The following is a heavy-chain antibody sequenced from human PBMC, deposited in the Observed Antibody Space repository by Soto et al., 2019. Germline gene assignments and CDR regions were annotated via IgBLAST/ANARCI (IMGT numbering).Heavy chain of an antibody. CDR1: GFTFEDHA. V-gene: IGHV3-9*01. J-gene: IGHJ5*02. CDR2: INWNSGIT. CDR3: TKGRGALTVVSNWFDP. Sequence: EVQLVESGGGLVQPGKSLKLSCVAIGFTFEDHAMHWIRQVPGKGLEWVAGINWNSGITGYADSVKGRFTISRDNANNSLHLEMNSLKREDTALYYCTKGRGALTVVSNWFDPWGQGTPVTVSS. D-gene: IGHD3-22*01.